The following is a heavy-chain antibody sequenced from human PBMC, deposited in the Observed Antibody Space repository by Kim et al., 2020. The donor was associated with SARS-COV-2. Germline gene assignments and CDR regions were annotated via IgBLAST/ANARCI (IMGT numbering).Heavy chain of an antibody. Sequence: GGSLRLSCAASGFTFSNAWMSWVRQAPGKGLEWVGRIKSKTDGGTTDYAAPVKGRFTISRDDSKNTLYLQMNSLKTEDTAVYYCTTGNYDFWSGYPNFDYWGQGTLVTVSS. CDR2: IKSKTDGGTT. D-gene: IGHD3-3*01. V-gene: IGHV3-15*01. J-gene: IGHJ4*02. CDR1: GFTFSNAW. CDR3: TTGNYDFWSGYPNFDY.